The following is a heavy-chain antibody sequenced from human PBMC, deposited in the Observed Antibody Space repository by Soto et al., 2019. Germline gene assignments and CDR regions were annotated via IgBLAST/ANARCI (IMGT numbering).Heavy chain of an antibody. CDR3: AKDTAMAPYFFDY. CDR1: GFTFNNYA. V-gene: IGHV3-23*01. J-gene: IGHJ4*02. D-gene: IGHD5-18*01. CDR2: ISGSGRST. Sequence: PGGSLRLSCAASGFTFNNYAMNWVHRAPGKGLEWVSGISGSGRSTYYADSVKGRFTISRDNSKNTLYLQMNSLRAEDTAVYHCAKDTAMAPYFFDYWGQGTLVTVSS.